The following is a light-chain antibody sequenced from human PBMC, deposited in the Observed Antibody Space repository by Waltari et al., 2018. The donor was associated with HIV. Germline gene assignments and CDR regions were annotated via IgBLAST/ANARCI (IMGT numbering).Light chain of an antibody. CDR2: LVS. J-gene: IGKJ1*01. V-gene: IGKV2-28*01. CDR3: MQGLQTPWT. CDR1: QGLLSTNGNTY. Sequence: DIVMTQSPLSLSVTPGESAPLSCRSSQGLLSTNGNTYFAWYLQKPGQSTQLLISLVSNRASGVPDRFSGSGSGTDFTLTISRVEAEDVGVYYCMQGLQTPWTFGQGTKVEIK.